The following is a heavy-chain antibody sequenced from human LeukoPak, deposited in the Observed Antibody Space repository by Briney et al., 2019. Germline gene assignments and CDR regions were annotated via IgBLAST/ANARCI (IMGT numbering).Heavy chain of an antibody. CDR3: AKHGDDILTGYTH. V-gene: IGHV3-23*01. Sequence: PGVSLRLSCAASGFTFSNYAMSWVRQAPGKGLEWVSAISGSGGGTYYADSVKGRFTISRDNSKNTLYLQMNSLRAEDTAVYYCAKHGDDILTGYTHWGQGTLVTVSS. CDR2: ISGSGGGT. D-gene: IGHD3-9*01. J-gene: IGHJ4*02. CDR1: GFTFSNYA.